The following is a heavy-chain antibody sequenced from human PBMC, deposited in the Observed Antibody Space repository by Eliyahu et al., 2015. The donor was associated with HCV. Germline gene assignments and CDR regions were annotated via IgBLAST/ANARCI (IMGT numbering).Heavy chain of an antibody. CDR1: GGSITPYS. Sequence: QVQLQESGPGLVKPSETLSLTXPVXGGSITPYSGSWIRQPPGKGLEWIGYFHYSGSTNYNPSLKSRVTISLDTSKNQFSLNLTSVTAADTAVYYCASGGGGIAVAGTGGWFDPWGQGTLVTVSS. CDR2: FHYSGST. CDR3: ASGGGGIAVAGTGGWFDP. J-gene: IGHJ5*02. D-gene: IGHD6-19*01. V-gene: IGHV4-59*01.